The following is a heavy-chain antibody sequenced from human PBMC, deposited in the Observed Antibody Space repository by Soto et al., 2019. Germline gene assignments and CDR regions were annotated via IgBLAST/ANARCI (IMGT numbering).Heavy chain of an antibody. J-gene: IGHJ6*02. CDR3: ARGVDCSSTSCYYYYYGMDV. D-gene: IGHD2-2*01. V-gene: IGHV1-69*01. CDR2: IIPIFGTA. Sequence: SAKVSCKGSGGTLSSYAISWVRQAPGQGLEWMGGIIPIFGTANYAQKFQGRVTITADESTSTAYMELSSLRSEDTAVYYCARGVDCSSTSCYYYYYGMDVWGQGTTVTVSS. CDR1: GGTLSSYA.